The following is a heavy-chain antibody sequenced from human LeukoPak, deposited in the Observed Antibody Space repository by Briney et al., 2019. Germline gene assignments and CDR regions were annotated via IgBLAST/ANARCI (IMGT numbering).Heavy chain of an antibody. J-gene: IGHJ4*02. V-gene: IGHV4-30-4*08. CDR2: FYDSAST. D-gene: IGHD4-11*01. CDR1: GGSVNSGHYY. Sequence: KPSQTLSLTCTVSGGSVNSGHYYWSWIRQSPGKGLEWVGSFYDSASTYFNPSLKSRVTISVDTSKNQFSLKLSSVTAADTAVYYCARLKTTVTPRGYFDYWGQGMLVTVSS. CDR3: ARLKTTVTPRGYFDY.